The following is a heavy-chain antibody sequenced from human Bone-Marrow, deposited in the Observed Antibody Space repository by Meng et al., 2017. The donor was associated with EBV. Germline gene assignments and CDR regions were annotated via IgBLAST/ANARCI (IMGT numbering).Heavy chain of an antibody. CDR3: ARRMSYDSSGFDY. D-gene: IGHD3-22*01. J-gene: IGHJ4*02. Sequence: GSGLVKPSETLSLTCTVSGGSISSSSYYWGWIRQPPGKGLEWIGSIYYSGSTYYNPSLKSRVTISVDTSKNQFSLKLSSVTAADTAVYYCARRMSYDSSGFDYWGQGTLVTVSS. CDR1: GGSISSSSYY. CDR2: IYYSGST. V-gene: IGHV4-39*01.